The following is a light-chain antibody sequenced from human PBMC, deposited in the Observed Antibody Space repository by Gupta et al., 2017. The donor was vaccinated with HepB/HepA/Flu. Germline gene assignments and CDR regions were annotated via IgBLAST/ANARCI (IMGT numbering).Light chain of an antibody. Sequence: DVVMTQSPLSLPVTLGQPASISCRSSQGLVHSDGNTYLNWFQQRPGQSPRRLIYKVSNRDSGVPDRFSGSGSGSDFTLKISRVEAEDVGVYYCMQSTRWPWTFGQGTKVEIK. J-gene: IGKJ1*01. V-gene: IGKV2-30*02. CDR1: QGLVHSDGNTY. CDR3: MQSTRWPWT. CDR2: KVS.